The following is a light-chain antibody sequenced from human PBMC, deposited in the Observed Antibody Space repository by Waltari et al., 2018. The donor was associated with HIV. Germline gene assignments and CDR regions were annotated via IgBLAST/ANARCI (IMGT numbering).Light chain of an antibody. J-gene: IGLJ2*01. CDR3: SSYAGINPVI. V-gene: IGLV2-8*01. CDR1: SSHVGRYDY. Sequence: QSALTQPPSASGSLGQSVTISFTGSSSHVGRYDYVSWYPPHPRKAPKLLIFEVNKRPSGVPDRFSGSKSGNTASLTVSGLQAEDEAEYSCSSYAGINPVIFGGGTTLTVL. CDR2: EVN.